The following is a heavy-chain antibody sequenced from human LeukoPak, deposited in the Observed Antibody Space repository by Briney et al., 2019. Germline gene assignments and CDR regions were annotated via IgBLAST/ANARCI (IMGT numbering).Heavy chain of an antibody. CDR1: GFTFSTYW. J-gene: IGHJ4*02. CDR2: ITSDGSST. Sequence: GGSLRLSCAASGFTFSTYWMHWVRQAPGKGLEWVSRITSDGSSTSYAGSVKGRFTISRDNAKNTLYLQMNSLRAEDTAVYYCARGLVPAXYYFDSWGQGTLVTVSS. V-gene: IGHV3-74*01. D-gene: IGHD2-2*01. CDR3: ARGLVPAXYYFDS.